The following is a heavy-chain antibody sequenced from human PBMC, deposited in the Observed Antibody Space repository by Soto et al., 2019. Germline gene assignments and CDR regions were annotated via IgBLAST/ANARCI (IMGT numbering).Heavy chain of an antibody. CDR1: GGSISSGDYY. CDR3: AREMFSRTWYPGD. CDR2: VYYSGIT. Sequence: QVQLQESGPGLVRPSQTLSLTCTVSGGSISSGDYYWSWIRQHPGMGLEWIGYVYYSGITFYNPSLKSRLTISVDTSKNQFYLRLGSVTAADTAVYYCAREMFSRTWYPGDWGQGTLVTVSS. D-gene: IGHD6-13*01. V-gene: IGHV4-31*03. J-gene: IGHJ4*02.